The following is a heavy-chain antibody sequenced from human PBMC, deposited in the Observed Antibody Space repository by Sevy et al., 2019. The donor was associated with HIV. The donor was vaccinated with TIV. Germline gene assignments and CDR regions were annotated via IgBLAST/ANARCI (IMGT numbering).Heavy chain of an antibody. D-gene: IGHD3-10*01. CDR2: IRSKTYGGTI. CDR3: TRTSYYCDSGSYYGMDV. Sequence: GGSLRLSCTPSGFTSGDYILTWFRQAPGKGLEWVGFIRSKTYGGTIEYAASVKGRISISRDDSKNIGYLRMNSLKTEDTALYYCTRTSYYCDSGSYYGMDVWGQGTTVTVSS. J-gene: IGHJ6*02. CDR1: GFTSGDYI. V-gene: IGHV3-49*03.